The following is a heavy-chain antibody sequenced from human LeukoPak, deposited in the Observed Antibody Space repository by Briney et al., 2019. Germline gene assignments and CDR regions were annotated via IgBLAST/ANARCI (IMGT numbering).Heavy chain of an antibody. Sequence: PGRSLRLSCAASGFTFSTYGFHTVRQAPGKELDWVAVIWYDGTIAYYGDSVKGRFTVSKDNSKNTLYLQMNSLRAEDTAVYYCGRDWALTGFDYWGQGTLVTVSS. CDR2: IWYDGTIA. V-gene: IGHV3-33*01. CDR3: GRDWALTGFDY. CDR1: GFTFSTYG. D-gene: IGHD3-9*01. J-gene: IGHJ4*02.